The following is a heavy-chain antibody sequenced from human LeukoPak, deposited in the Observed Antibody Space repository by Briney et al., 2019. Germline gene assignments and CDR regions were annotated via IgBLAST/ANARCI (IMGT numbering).Heavy chain of an antibody. J-gene: IGHJ4*02. Sequence: GGSLRLSCAASGFTVSSNYMSWVRQAPGKGLEWVSVIYSGGSTYYADSVKGRFTISRDNSKNTLYLQMNSLRAEDTAVYYCAKEDGSGSYTTEFDYWGQGTLVTVSS. CDR3: AKEDGSGSYTTEFDY. CDR2: IYSGGST. D-gene: IGHD3-10*01. V-gene: IGHV3-53*01. CDR1: GFTVSSNY.